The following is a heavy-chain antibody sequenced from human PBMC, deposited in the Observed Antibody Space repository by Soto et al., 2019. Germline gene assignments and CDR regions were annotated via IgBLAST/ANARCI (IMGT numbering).Heavy chain of an antibody. J-gene: IGHJ3*02. Sequence: QVQLQESGPGLVKPSETLSLTCTVSGGSISSYYWSWIRQPPGKGLEWIGYTYYSGSTNYNPSLXTXAXISXDTSKTQFSLKLSSVTAADTAVYYCARRYGGAFDIWGQGTMVTVSS. CDR2: TYYSGST. CDR3: ARRYGGAFDI. D-gene: IGHD4-17*01. V-gene: IGHV4-59*08. CDR1: GGSISSYY.